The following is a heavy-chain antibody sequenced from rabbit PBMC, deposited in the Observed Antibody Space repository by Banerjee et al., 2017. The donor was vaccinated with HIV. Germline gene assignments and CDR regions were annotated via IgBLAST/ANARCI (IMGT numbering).Heavy chain of an antibody. CDR2: IYGGSGST. D-gene: IGHD6-1*01. V-gene: IGHV1S7*01. CDR1: GFDFSSYY. CDR3: AKSVYVAAGDAYGMTRLDL. J-gene: IGHJ3*01. Sequence: QLKETGGGLVQPGGSLTLSCKASGFDFSSYYMSWVRQAPGKGLEWIGIIYGGSGSTDYASWVNGRFTISSDNAQNTVDLQMNSLTAADTATYFCAKSVYVAAGDAYGMTRLDLWGPGTLVTVS.